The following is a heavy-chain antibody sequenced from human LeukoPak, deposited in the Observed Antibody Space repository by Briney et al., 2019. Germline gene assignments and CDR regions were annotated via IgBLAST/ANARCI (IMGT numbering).Heavy chain of an antibody. D-gene: IGHD6-13*01. V-gene: IGHV3-21*01. Sequence: GGSLRLSCAASGFTFSDYSMNWVRQAPGKGLEWVSSITSRSSYMYYGDSVKGRFTISRDNAKNSLYLQMNSLRAEDTAVYYCTRDPIAAAASGGDNWGQGTLVAVSS. CDR3: TRDPIAAAASGGDN. J-gene: IGHJ4*02. CDR2: ITSRSSYM. CDR1: GFTFSDYS.